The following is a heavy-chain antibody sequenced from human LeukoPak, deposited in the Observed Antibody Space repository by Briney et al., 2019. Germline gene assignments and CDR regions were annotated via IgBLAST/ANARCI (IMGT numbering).Heavy chain of an antibody. V-gene: IGHV4-59*01. Sequence: SETLSLTCTVSGGSISSYYWSWIRQPPGKGLEWIGYIYYSGSTNYSPSLKSRVTISVDTSKNQFSLKLSSVTAADTAVYYCARAWGGYSGYPPTMWGQGTLVTVSS. CDR2: IYYSGST. CDR3: ARAWGGYSGYPPTM. D-gene: IGHD5-12*01. J-gene: IGHJ4*02. CDR1: GGSISSYY.